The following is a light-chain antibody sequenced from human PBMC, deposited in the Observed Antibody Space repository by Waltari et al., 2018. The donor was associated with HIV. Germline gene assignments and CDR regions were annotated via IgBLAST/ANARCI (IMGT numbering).Light chain of an antibody. J-gene: IGKJ1*01. V-gene: IGKV3-15*01. Sequence: EVVLTQSPATVSVSPGGRVILSCRARQSVTKNLAWYQQKPGQAPTPVICGASTRAAGVPARFTGRGSGTQFTLTISSLQSEDFAIYYCQQYHNYWTFGQGSK. CDR1: QSVTKN. CDR3: QQYHNYWT. CDR2: GAS.